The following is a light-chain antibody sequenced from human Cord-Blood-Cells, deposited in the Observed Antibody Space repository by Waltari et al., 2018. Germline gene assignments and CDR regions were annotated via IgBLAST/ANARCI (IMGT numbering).Light chain of an antibody. CDR3: CSYAGSSTLV. V-gene: IGLV2-23*01. CDR2: EDS. J-gene: IGLJ2*01. Sequence: QFALTQLGSVLVSPGQSITISCSGTTSDLVSDNIVPWYNQHPCKVTKLMIYEDSKRPSAVSNLFAVSKSGNTASLTILGLQAEDEADYYCCSYAGSSTLVVGGGTKLSVL. CDR1: TSDLVSDNI.